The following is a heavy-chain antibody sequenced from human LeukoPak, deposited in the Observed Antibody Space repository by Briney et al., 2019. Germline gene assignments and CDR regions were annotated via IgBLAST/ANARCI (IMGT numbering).Heavy chain of an antibody. D-gene: IGHD3-22*01. V-gene: IGHV1-8*01. J-gene: IGHJ6*03. CDR2: MNPNSGNT. CDR1: GYTFTSYD. CDR3: ARGRLYSSGYSSRYYHMDV. Sequence: ASVKVSCKASGYTFTSYDINWVRQATGQGLEWMGWMNPNSGNTGYAQKFQGRVTMTRNTSISTAYMELSSLRSEDTAVYYCARGRLYSSGYSSRYYHMDVWGKGTTVTVSS.